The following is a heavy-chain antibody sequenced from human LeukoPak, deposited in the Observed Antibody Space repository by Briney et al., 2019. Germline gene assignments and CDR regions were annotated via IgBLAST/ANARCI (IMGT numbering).Heavy chain of an antibody. J-gene: IGHJ2*01. D-gene: IGHD4-17*01. CDR3: ARRGGYGDSYWYFDL. Sequence: SGGSLRLSCAASGFTFSSYWMSWVRQAPGKGLEWVANIKQDGSEKYYVDSVKGRFTISRDNAKNSLYLQMSSLRAEDTAVYYCARRGGYGDSYWYFDLWGRGTLVTVSS. CDR1: GFTFSSYW. V-gene: IGHV3-7*01. CDR2: IKQDGSEK.